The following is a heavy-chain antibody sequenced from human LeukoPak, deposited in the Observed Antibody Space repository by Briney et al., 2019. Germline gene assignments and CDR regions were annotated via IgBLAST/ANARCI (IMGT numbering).Heavy chain of an antibody. D-gene: IGHD3-10*01. Sequence: GGSLRLSCVGSGLSFSSYWMSWFRQAPGKGLEWVANIKQDGSEKYHVDSVKGRFTVSRDNAKNLLYLQMNSLRDEDTAVYYCAKVSEGDSGSRYRPLDFWGQGTLVTVSS. CDR1: GLSFSSYW. V-gene: IGHV3-7*03. J-gene: IGHJ4*02. CDR2: IKQDGSEK. CDR3: AKVSEGDSGSRYRPLDF.